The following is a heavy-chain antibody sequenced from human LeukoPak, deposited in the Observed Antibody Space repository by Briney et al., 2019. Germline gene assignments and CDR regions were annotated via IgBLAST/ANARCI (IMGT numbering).Heavy chain of an antibody. V-gene: IGHV4-59*01. CDR2: IYYSGST. Sequence: SETLSLTCTVSGGSIRSDYWSWIRQPPGKGLEWIGYIYYSGSTNYNPSLKSRVTISVDTSKNQFSLKLSSVTAADTAVYYCARVGGDSSSWYANFDYWGQGTLVTVSS. CDR1: GGSIRSDY. D-gene: IGHD6-13*01. CDR3: ARVGGDSSSWYANFDY. J-gene: IGHJ4*02.